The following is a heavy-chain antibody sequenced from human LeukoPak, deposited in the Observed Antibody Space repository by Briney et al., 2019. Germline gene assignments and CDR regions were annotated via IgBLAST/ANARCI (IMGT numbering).Heavy chain of an antibody. V-gene: IGHV1-2*02. D-gene: IGHD3-9*01. Sequence: GASVKVSCKASGYTFTGYYMHWVRQAPGQGLEWMGWINPNSGGTNYAQKFQGRVTMTRNTSISTAYMELSSLRSEDTAVYYCARLLRYFDWSQRGGAFDIWGQGTMVTVSS. J-gene: IGHJ3*02. CDR3: ARLLRYFDWSQRGGAFDI. CDR2: INPNSGGT. CDR1: GYTFTGYY.